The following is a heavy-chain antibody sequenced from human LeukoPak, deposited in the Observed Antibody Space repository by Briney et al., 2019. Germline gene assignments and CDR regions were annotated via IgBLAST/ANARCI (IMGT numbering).Heavy chain of an antibody. V-gene: IGHV4-34*01. D-gene: IGHD2-15*01. CDR3: ATAMATPFDY. CDR2: INHSGST. CDR1: GGSFSGYY. J-gene: IGHJ4*02. Sequence: SETLSLTCAVYGGSFSGYYWSWIRQPPGKGLEWIGEINHSGSTNYNPSLKSRVTISVDTSKNQFSLKLSSVTAADTAVYYCATAMATPFDYWGQGTLVTVPS.